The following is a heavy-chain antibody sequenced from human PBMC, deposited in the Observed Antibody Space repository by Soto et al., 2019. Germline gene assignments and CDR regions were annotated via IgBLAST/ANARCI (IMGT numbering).Heavy chain of an antibody. Sequence: QVQLVQSGAEVKKPGASVKVSCKASGYTFTSYDINWVRQATGQGLEWMGWMNPNSGNRGYAQKLQSRVTMTSNTSIGTAYMELSSLRSDDTAVYYCAKGATAVAQYYYMDVWGKGTTVTVSS. CDR3: AKGATAVAQYYYMDV. D-gene: IGHD4-17*01. CDR2: MNPNSGNR. CDR1: GYTFTSYD. J-gene: IGHJ6*03. V-gene: IGHV1-8*01.